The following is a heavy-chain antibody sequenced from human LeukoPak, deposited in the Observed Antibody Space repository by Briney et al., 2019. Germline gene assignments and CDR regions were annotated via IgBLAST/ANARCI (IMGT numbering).Heavy chain of an antibody. CDR2: ISAYNGNT. D-gene: IGHD3-10*01. V-gene: IGHV1-18*01. Sequence: ASVKVSCRASGYTFTSYGISWVRQAPGQGLEWMGWISAYNGNTNYAQKLQGRVTMTTDTSTSTAYMELRSLRSDDTAVYYCARDTAVYYGSGSIHVSSKLVASFDIWGQGTMVTVSS. CDR1: GYTFTSYG. J-gene: IGHJ3*02. CDR3: ARDTAVYYGSGSIHVSSKLVASFDI.